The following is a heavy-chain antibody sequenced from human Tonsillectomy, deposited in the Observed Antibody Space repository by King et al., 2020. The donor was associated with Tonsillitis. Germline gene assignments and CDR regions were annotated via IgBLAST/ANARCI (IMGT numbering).Heavy chain of an antibody. V-gene: IGHV4-61*02. CDR2: IFSSGST. CDR1: VGSINNGNYY. Sequence: QLQESGPGLVKPSQTLSLTCTVSVGSINNGNYYWSWIRQPAGKGLEWIGRIFSSGSTKYNPSLKSRVTMSVDTSKNQSSLKLSSVTAADTAVYYCARTSLSDYGDYRDFDYWGQGTLVTVSS. CDR3: ARTSLSDYGDYRDFDY. D-gene: IGHD4-17*01. J-gene: IGHJ4*02.